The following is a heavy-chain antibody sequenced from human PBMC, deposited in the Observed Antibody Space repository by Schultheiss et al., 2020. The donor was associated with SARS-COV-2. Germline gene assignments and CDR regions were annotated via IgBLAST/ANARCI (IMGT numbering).Heavy chain of an antibody. CDR2: IYYSGST. V-gene: IGHV4-39*07. CDR3: ARSGWELLYYFDY. Sequence: SETLSLTCTVSGGSISSSSYYWGWIRQPPGKGLEWIGSIYYSGSTYYNPSLKSRVTISVDTSKNQFSLKLSSVTAADTAVYYCARSGWELLYYFDYWGQGTLVTVSS. CDR1: GGSISSSSYY. J-gene: IGHJ4*02. D-gene: IGHD1-26*01.